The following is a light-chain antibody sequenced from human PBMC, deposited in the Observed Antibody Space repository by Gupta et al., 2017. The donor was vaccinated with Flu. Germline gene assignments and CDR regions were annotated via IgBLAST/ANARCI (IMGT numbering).Light chain of an antibody. CDR3: QQVNSYPYI. V-gene: IGKV1-9*01. J-gene: IGKJ2*01. CDR2: SAS. Sequence: GDRVTISCRASQGVSRYLAWYQQKVGKAPRLLIYSASTLQSGIPSRFSGSGIGRDFTLTIRSLQPEDFATYFCQQVNSYPYIFGQGTKLEIK. CDR1: QGVSRY.